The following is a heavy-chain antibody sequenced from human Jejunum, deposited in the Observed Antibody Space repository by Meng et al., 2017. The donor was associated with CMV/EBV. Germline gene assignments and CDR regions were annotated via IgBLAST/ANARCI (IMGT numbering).Heavy chain of an antibody. CDR3: ARDYYGSLDY. V-gene: IGHV3-74*01. J-gene: IGHJ4*02. CDR2: INPDGTTT. Sequence: LSCAASGFTFPASWMHWVRQVPGKGLVGVSNINPDGTTTHYADSVKGRFTISRDNAMNTLYLQINSLRADDTAVYYCARDYYGSLDYWGQGTLVTVSS. D-gene: IGHD3-10*01. CDR1: GFTFPASW.